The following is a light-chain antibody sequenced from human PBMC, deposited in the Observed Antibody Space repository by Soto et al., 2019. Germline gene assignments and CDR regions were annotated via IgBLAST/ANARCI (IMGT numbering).Light chain of an antibody. J-gene: IGKJ2*01. CDR1: QSISSW. CDR3: QQYNSYRFL. CDR2: KAS. V-gene: IGKV1-5*03. Sequence: DIQMTQSPSTLSASVGDRVTITCRASQSISSWLAWYQQKPGKAPMLLIYKASSLESGVPSRFSGSGSGTEFTLTISSLQPDDFAPYYCQQYNSYRFLFGQGTKLEIK.